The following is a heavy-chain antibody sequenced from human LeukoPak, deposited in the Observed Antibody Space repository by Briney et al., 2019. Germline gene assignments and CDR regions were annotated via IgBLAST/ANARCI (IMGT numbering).Heavy chain of an antibody. Sequence: SETLSLTCTVSGGPISGYSWSWIRQPPGKGLEWIGYIHDNGRTTYNPSLRSRVTISIDTSKSQFSLKLNSLTTTDTAVYYCARVGGYSGFYWGQGTLVTVSS. CDR3: ARVGGYSGFY. CDR2: IHDNGRT. V-gene: IGHV4-59*01. D-gene: IGHD5-12*01. J-gene: IGHJ4*02. CDR1: GGPISGYS.